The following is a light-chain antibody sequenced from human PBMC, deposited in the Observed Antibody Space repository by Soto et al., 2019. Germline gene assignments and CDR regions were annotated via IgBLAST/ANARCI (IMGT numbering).Light chain of an antibody. CDR3: SSYAXTXTDVI. CDR1: SXXXGXYVY. CDR2: EVN. Sequence: QSALTQPPSASGSPGQSVTXXXXGTSXXXGXYVYVSWYQQYPGKAPKLMIYEVNKRPSGAPDRFSGSKSGNTASLTVSGLQAEDEADYYCSSYAXTXTDVIFGGGTKLTVL. V-gene: IGLV2-8*01. J-gene: IGLJ2*01.